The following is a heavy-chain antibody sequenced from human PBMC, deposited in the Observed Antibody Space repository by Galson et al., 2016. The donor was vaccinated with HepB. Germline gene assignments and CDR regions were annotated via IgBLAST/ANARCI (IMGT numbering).Heavy chain of an antibody. CDR3: ARASRSYYNWFNP. V-gene: IGHV5-51*01. CDR2: IYPGDSDT. J-gene: IGHJ5*02. CDR1: GYNFATYW. Sequence: QSGAEVKKPGESLKISCKGSGYNFATYWIDWVRQVSGKGLEWMGVIYPGDSDTRYSPSFQGQVTISADKSVNTTYLELTSLKASDTAIYYCARASRSYYNWFNPWGQGTLVTVSS. D-gene: IGHD3-10*01.